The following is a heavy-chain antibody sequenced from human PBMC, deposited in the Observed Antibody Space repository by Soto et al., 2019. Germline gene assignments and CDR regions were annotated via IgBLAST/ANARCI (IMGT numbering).Heavy chain of an antibody. CDR1: GYTFTSYG. D-gene: IGHD2-15*01. J-gene: IGHJ6*03. Sequence: QVQLVQSGAEVKKPGASVKVSCKASGYTFTSYGISWVRQAPGQGLEWMGWISAYNGNTNYAQKLQGRVTMTTDTATSTAYMEVRSLRADDTAVYYCARRAGVAATEDSYYYYYIDVWGKGTTVTVSS. CDR2: ISAYNGNT. V-gene: IGHV1-18*01. CDR3: ARRAGVAATEDSYYYYYIDV.